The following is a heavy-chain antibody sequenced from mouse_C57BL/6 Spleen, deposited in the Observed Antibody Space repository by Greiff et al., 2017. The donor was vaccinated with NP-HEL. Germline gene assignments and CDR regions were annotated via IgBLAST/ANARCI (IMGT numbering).Heavy chain of an antibody. CDR3: ARSGDYDPMDY. V-gene: IGHV1-81*01. CDR1: GYTFTSYG. CDR2: IYPRSGNT. D-gene: IGHD2-4*01. J-gene: IGHJ4*01. Sequence: QVQLQQSGAELARPGASVKLSCKASGYTFTSYGISWVKQRTGQGLEWIGEIYPRSGNTYYNEKFKGKATLTADKSSISAYMELRSLTAEDSAVYVCARSGDYDPMDYWGQGTSVTVSS.